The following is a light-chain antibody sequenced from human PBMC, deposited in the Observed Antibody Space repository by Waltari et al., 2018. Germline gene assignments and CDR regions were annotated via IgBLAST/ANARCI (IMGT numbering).Light chain of an antibody. Sequence: QSALTQPASVSGSPGQSITISCTGINGDVGGYYYVSWYQQYPGKAPKLLIYDVSHRPSGVSSLFSSPKSGNTASLTISGLQTEDEADYYCTSYRSTNTRVIFGGGTKLAVL. CDR3: TSYRSTNTRVI. V-gene: IGLV2-14*03. J-gene: IGLJ2*01. CDR2: DVS. CDR1: NGDVGGYYY.